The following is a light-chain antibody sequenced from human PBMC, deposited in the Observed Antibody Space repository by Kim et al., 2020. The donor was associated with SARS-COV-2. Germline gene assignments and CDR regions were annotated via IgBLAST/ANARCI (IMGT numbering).Light chain of an antibody. CDR3: SSYTSSSTSWV. Sequence: QSALTQPASVSGSPGQSITISCTGTSSDVGGYNYVSWYQQHPGKAPKLMIYDVSKRPSGFSNRFSGSKSGNTASLTISGLQAEDEADYYCSSYTSSSTSWVFGGGTQLTVL. V-gene: IGLV2-14*01. CDR2: DVS. J-gene: IGLJ3*02. CDR1: SSDVGGYNY.